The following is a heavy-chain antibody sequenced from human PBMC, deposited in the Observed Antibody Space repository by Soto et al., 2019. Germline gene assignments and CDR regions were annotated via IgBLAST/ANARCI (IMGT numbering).Heavy chain of an antibody. D-gene: IGHD5-12*01. CDR3: ARESGGATATLDYYYFYMDV. CDR1: GDTFTDYY. Sequence: QVQLVQSGAEVKKPGASVTVSCRSSGDTFTDYYIHWVRQAPGQGLGWMGWINPNSGVTKYAQKFQGWVSMTRDTSIRTVYMQLSRLRSDDTAVYYCARESGGATATLDYYYFYMDVWGTGTTVTVSS. J-gene: IGHJ6*03. CDR2: INPNSGVT. V-gene: IGHV1-2*04.